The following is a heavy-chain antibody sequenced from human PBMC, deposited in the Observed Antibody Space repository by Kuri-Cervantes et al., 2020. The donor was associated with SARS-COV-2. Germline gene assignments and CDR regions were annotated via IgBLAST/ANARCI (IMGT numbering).Heavy chain of an antibody. CDR1: GFTFSSYA. J-gene: IGHJ4*02. Sequence: GESLKISCAASGFTFSSYAMHWVRQAPGKGLEWVAVISYDGSNKYHADSVKGRFTISRDNSKNTLYLQMNSLRAGDTAVYYCASALLVVLDYWGQGTLVTVSS. CDR3: ASALLVVLDY. V-gene: IGHV3-30-3*01. CDR2: ISYDGSNK. D-gene: IGHD3-22*01.